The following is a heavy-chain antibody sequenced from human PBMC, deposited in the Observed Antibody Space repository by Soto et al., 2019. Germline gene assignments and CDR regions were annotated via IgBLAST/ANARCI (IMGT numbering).Heavy chain of an antibody. CDR1: GYTFTSSY. J-gene: IGHJ4*02. Sequence: ASVKVSCKASGYTFTSSYMHWVRQAPGQGLEWMGIINPSGGSTSYAQKFQGRVTMTRDTSTSTVYMELSSLRSEDTAGYYCARELSRDTAMVPFDYWGQGTLVTVSS. V-gene: IGHV1-46*01. CDR2: INPSGGST. CDR3: ARELSRDTAMVPFDY. D-gene: IGHD5-18*01.